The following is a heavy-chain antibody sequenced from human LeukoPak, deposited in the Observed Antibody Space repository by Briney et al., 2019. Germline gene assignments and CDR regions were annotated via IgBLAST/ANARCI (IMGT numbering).Heavy chain of an antibody. J-gene: IGHJ5*02. CDR1: GFTFSSYG. CDR2: ISSDGSTT. CDR3: ARSISWHDGWFDP. Sequence: GGSLRLSCAASGFTFSSYGMHWVRQAPGEGLVWVSRISSDGSTTANADSVRGRFTISRDNTKSTLYLQMNRLRAEDTAVYFCARSISWHDGWFDPWGQGTLVTVSS. D-gene: IGHD2-2*01. V-gene: IGHV3-74*01.